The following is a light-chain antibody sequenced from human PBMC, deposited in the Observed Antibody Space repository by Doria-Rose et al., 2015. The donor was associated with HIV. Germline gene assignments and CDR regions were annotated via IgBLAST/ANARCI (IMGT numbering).Light chain of an antibody. CDR1: QDINFY. Sequence: DIQVTQSPFSLSASVGDRVTITCQASQDINFYLNWYQQKPGKAPKLLIYDATILETGVPLRFSGSGSGTNFTFTISSLQPEDVATYYCQQYDYVPRRIFDGGTKLEI. V-gene: IGKV1-33*01. CDR2: DAT. CDR3: QQYDYVPRRI. J-gene: IGKJ4*01.